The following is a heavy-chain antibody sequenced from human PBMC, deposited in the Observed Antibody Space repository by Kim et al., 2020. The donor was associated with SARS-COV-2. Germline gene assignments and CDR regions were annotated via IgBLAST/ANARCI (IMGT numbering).Heavy chain of an antibody. D-gene: IGHD5-12*01. J-gene: IGHJ3*01. CDR1: GFNFPPFW. Sequence: GGSLRLSCEASGFNFPPFWMHWVRQAPGKGLVWVAHMNGGGTTILYTDSVKGRFTISRDNAKHTLYLQMDSLRAEDTGVYYCVRDRGLPDSFDLWGHGTVVNVSP. CDR2: MNGGGTTI. V-gene: IGHV3-74*01. CDR3: VRDRGLPDSFDL.